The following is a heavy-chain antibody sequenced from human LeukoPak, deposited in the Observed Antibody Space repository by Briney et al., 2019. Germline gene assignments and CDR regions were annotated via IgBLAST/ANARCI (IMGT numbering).Heavy chain of an antibody. J-gene: IGHJ4*02. CDR2: INHSGNT. CDR3: ARDSNIAVVI. V-gene: IGHV4-34*01. D-gene: IGHD6-19*01. CDR1: GGSFSGYY. Sequence: SETLSLTCAVYGGSFSGYYWSWIRQPPGKGLEWIGEINHSGNTNYNPSLKSRVTISVDTSKNQFSLKLSSVTAADTAVYYCARDSNIAVVIWGQGTLVTVSS.